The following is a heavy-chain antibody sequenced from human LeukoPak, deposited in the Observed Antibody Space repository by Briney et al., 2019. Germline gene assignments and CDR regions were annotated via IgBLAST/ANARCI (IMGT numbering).Heavy chain of an antibody. J-gene: IGHJ4*02. CDR2: ISSSSSYI. Sequence: GGSLRLSCAASGFTFSSYSMNWVRQAPGKGLEWVSSISSSSSYIYYADSVKGRFTISRDNSKNTLYLQMNSLRAEDTAVYYCARSNRKLSDYWGQGTLVTVSS. CDR3: ARSNRKLSDY. D-gene: IGHD1-14*01. V-gene: IGHV3-21*01. CDR1: GFTFSSYS.